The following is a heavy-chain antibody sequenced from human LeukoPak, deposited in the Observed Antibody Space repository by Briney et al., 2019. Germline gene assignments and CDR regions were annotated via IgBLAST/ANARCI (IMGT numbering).Heavy chain of an antibody. Sequence: GGSLRLSCAASGFTFSSYAMSWVRQAPGKGLEWVSGISNSGGNTYYADSVKGRFTICRDNSKNTLYLQMNSLRAEDTAVYYCAVLERLKRYYYYYMDVWGKGTTVTISS. CDR2: ISNSGGNT. J-gene: IGHJ6*03. CDR1: GFTFSSYA. V-gene: IGHV3-23*01. D-gene: IGHD1-1*01. CDR3: AVLERLKRYYYYYMDV.